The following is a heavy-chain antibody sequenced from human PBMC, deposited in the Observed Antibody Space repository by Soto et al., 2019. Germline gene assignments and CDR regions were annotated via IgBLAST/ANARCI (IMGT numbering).Heavy chain of an antibody. CDR3: ARDDCSGGSCYRPLDY. D-gene: IGHD2-15*01. Sequence: QVQLVQSGAEVKKPGASVKVSCKASGYTFPSYGISWVRQAPGQGREWMGWISGYNGNTNYAQMLQGRVTMTTDTSTSTAYMELRSLRSDDTAVYYCARDDCSGGSCYRPLDYWGQGTLVTVSS. CDR2: ISGYNGNT. V-gene: IGHV1-18*01. J-gene: IGHJ4*02. CDR1: GYTFPSYG.